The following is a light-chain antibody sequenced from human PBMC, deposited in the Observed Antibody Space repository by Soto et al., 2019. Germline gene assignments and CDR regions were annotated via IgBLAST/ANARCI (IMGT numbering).Light chain of an antibody. CDR2: EVS. CDR3: CSYAGSSTYV. CDR1: SSDVGTYNF. V-gene: IGLV2-23*02. Sequence: QPASVSGSPGQSITISCTGTSSDVGTYNFVSWYQQHPGKAPKLMIYEVSKRPSGISNRFSGSKSGNTASLTISGLQAEDEADYYCCSYAGSSTYVFGTGTKLTVL. J-gene: IGLJ1*01.